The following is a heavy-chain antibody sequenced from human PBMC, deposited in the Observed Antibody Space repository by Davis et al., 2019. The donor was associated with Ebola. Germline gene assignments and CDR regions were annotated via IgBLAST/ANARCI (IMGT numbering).Heavy chain of an antibody. CDR1: GRSISGYY. D-gene: IGHD6-19*01. J-gene: IGHJ5*02. Sequence: PSETLSLTCTVSGRSISGYYWSWIRQPAGKGLEFIGRIYPSGSTNYKPSLKGRVTMSIDTSNNQFSLKVKSVTAADTAIYYCARGVWLGDNWFDPWGQGIPVTVSS. CDR2: IYPSGST. V-gene: IGHV4-4*07. CDR3: ARGVWLGDNWFDP.